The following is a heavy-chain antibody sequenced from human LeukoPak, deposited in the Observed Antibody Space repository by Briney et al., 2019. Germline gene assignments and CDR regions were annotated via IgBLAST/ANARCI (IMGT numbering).Heavy chain of an antibody. V-gene: IGHV1-2*02. J-gene: IGHJ4*02. CDR2: INPKSGDT. CDR1: GYTFSGYY. CDR3: ARASLASAGTRF. D-gene: IGHD6-13*01. Sequence: ASVKVSCTASGYTFSGYYIHWVRQAPGRGLEWVGWINPKSGDTNYAQKFQGRVILTRDTSISTSYMEVISLTSDDTAVYYCARASLASAGTRFWGQGTLVTVSS.